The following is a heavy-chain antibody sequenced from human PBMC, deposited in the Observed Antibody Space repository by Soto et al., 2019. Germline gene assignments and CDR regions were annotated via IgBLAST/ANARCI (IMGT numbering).Heavy chain of an antibody. Sequence: PSETLSLTCAVSSGSISSSNWWSWVRQPPGKGLEWIGYIYYSGSTYYNPSLKSRVTISVDTSKNQFSLKLSSVTAADTAVYYCARERGYCSGGSCTTPTSDAFDIWGQGTMVTVSS. CDR1: SGSISSSNW. J-gene: IGHJ3*02. V-gene: IGHV4-4*02. CDR2: IYYSGST. CDR3: ARERGYCSGGSCTTPTSDAFDI. D-gene: IGHD2-15*01.